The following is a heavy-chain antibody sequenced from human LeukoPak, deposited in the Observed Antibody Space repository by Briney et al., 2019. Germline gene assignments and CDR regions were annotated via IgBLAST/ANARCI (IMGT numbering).Heavy chain of an antibody. CDR1: GFTFSSYE. CDR2: ISSSGSTI. V-gene: IGHV3-48*03. Sequence: PGGSLRLSCAASGFTFSSYEMNWVRQAPGKGLEWVSYISSSGSTIYYADSVKGRFTISRDNAKNSLYLQMNSLRAEDTAVYYCAKDPGPKWWIQLWDREKDFDYWGQGTLVTVSS. CDR3: AKDPGPKWWIQLWDREKDFDY. D-gene: IGHD5-18*01. J-gene: IGHJ4*02.